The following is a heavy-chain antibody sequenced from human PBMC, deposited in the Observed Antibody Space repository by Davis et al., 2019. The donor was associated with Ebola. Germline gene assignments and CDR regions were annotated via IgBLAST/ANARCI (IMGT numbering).Heavy chain of an antibody. CDR2: INPNSGGT. CDR3: ARSIVVYVMDV. V-gene: IGHV1-2*04. J-gene: IGHJ6*02. Sequence: ASVKVSCKASGYTFTGFYIHWARQAPGQGLEWMGWINPNSGGTNYAQKFQGWVTMTRDTSISTAYMELSRLRSDDTAVYYCARSIVVYVMDVWGQGTTVTVSS. CDR1: GYTFTGFY. D-gene: IGHD3-22*01.